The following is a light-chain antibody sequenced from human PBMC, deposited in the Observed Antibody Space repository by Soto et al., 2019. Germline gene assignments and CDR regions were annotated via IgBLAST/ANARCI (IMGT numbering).Light chain of an antibody. J-gene: IGLJ1*01. CDR3: QSYDRSLNGDV. CDR2: GND. V-gene: IGLV1-40*01. Sequence: QSVLTQPPSVSGAPGQRVTLSCAGSSSNIGAGYDVHWYQQLPGTAPRLLIHGNDNRPSGVPDRFSGSKSGTSASLAITGLLPEDEADYYCQSYDRSLNGDVFGTGTKLTVL. CDR1: SSNIGAGYD.